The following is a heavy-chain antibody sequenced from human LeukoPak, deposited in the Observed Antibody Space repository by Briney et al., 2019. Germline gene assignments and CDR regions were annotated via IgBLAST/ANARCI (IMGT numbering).Heavy chain of an antibody. D-gene: IGHD2-2*01. V-gene: IGHV1-69*13. CDR2: IIPIFGTA. CDR1: GYTFTSYG. J-gene: IGHJ5*02. Sequence: ASVKVSCKASGYTFTSYGISWVRQAPGQGLEWMGGIIPIFGTANYAQKFQGRVTITADESTSTAYMELSSLRSEDTAVYYCARDTVVVPAAIKWFDPWGQGTLVTVSS. CDR3: ARDTVVVPAAIKWFDP.